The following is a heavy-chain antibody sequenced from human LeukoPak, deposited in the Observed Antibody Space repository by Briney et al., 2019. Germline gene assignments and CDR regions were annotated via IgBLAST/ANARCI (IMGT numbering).Heavy chain of an antibody. Sequence: PGGSLRLSCAASGFTFSSYAMSWVRQAPGKGLEWVSAISGSGGSTYYADSVKGRFTISRDNSKNTLYLQMNSLRAEDTAVYYCAIFWGFGGSGSYTWGQGTLVTVSS. V-gene: IGHV3-23*01. CDR2: ISGSGGST. CDR3: AIFWGFGGSGSYT. CDR1: GFTFSSYA. D-gene: IGHD3-10*01. J-gene: IGHJ5*02.